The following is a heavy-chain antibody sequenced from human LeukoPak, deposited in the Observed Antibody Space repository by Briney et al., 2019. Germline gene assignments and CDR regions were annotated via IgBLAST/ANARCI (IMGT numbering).Heavy chain of an antibody. J-gene: IGHJ5*02. D-gene: IGHD6-25*01. Sequence: WIGRIYTSGSTNYNPSLKSRVTMSVDTSKNQFSLKLSSVTAADTAVYYCARDSGFRNWFDPW. CDR2: IYTSGST. CDR3: ARDSGFRNWFDP. V-gene: IGHV4-4*07.